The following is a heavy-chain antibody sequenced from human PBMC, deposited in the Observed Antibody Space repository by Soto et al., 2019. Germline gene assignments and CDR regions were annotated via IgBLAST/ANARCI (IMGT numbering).Heavy chain of an antibody. CDR3: ARHPPYGPLDY. D-gene: IGHD4-17*01. CDR2: IYYSGST. V-gene: IGHV4-39*01. Sequence: PSETLSLTCTVSGDSGGFISSSSYHWGWIRQPPGKGLEWIGNIYYSGSTYYNPSLKSRVTISGDTSKNQFSLRLTSVTAADTAVYHCARHPPYGPLDYWGQGTLVTVSS. CDR1: GDSGGFISSSSYH. J-gene: IGHJ4*02.